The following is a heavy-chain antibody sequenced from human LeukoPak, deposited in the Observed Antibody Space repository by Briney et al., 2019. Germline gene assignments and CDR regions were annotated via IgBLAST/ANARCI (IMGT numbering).Heavy chain of an antibody. CDR2: IYYSGST. J-gene: IGHJ6*03. CDR3: ARGVDYYDSSGYYGVGGYYYYYMDV. Sequence: SETLSLTCTVSGGSISSYYWSWIRQPPGKGLEWIGYIYYSGSTNYNPSLKSRVTISVDTSKNQFSLKLSSVTAADTAVYYCARGVDYYDSSGYYGVGGYYYYYMDVWGKGTTVTISS. CDR1: GGSISSYY. V-gene: IGHV4-59*01. D-gene: IGHD3-22*01.